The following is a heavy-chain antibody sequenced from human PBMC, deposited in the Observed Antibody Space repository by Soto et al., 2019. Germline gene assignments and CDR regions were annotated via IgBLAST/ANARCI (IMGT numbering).Heavy chain of an antibody. D-gene: IGHD5-12*01. V-gene: IGHV3-9*01. CDR1: GFTFHEYA. J-gene: IGHJ6*02. Sequence: EVQLLESGGGWVQPGTSLRVSCAASGFTFHEYAMHWVRQAPGKGLEWVSGISSDGDTIAYADSVQGRFTVFRDNAKNSLYLQMNSRRAEDTALYYCTKGGYDLIYYFGMDVWGQGTTVTVSS. CDR3: TKGGYDLIYYFGMDV. CDR2: ISSDGDTI.